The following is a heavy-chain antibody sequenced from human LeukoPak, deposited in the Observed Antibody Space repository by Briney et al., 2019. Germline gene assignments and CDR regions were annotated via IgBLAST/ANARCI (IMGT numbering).Heavy chain of an antibody. D-gene: IGHD5-18*01. CDR3: ARGYSYGHDAFDI. V-gene: IGHV3-30*04. Sequence: PGGSLRLSCAASGFTFSSYAMEWVRQAPGKGLEWVAVISYDGSNKYYADSVKGRFTISRDNSKNTLYLQMNSLRAEDTAVYYCARGYSYGHDAFDIWGQGTMVTVSS. CDR1: GFTFSSYA. CDR2: ISYDGSNK. J-gene: IGHJ3*02.